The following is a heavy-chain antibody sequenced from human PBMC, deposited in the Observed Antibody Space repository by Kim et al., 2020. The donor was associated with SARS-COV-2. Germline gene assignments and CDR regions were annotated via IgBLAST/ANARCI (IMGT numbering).Heavy chain of an antibody. CDR3: ARVRWELLPSHYYYYGMDV. J-gene: IGHJ6*02. CDR1: GYTFTSYG. CDR2: ISAYNGNT. D-gene: IGHD1-26*01. Sequence: ASVKVSCKASGYTFTSYGISWVRQAPGQGLEWMGWISAYNGNTNYAQKLQGRVTMTTDTSTSTAYMELRSLRSDDTAVYYCARVRWELLPSHYYYYGMDVWGQGTTVTVSS. V-gene: IGHV1-18*01.